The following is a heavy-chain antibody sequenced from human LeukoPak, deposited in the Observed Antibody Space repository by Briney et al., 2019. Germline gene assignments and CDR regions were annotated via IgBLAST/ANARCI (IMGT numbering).Heavy chain of an antibody. J-gene: IGHJ6*02. Sequence: PGGSLRLSCAASGFTFDDYAMHWVRHAPGKGLEWVSGISWNSGSIGYADSVEGRFTISRDNAKNSLYLQMNSLRAEDTALYYCAKDTFSGYYGMDVWGQGTTVTVSS. CDR3: AKDTFSGYYGMDV. CDR1: GFTFDDYA. CDR2: ISWNSGSI. V-gene: IGHV3-9*01. D-gene: IGHD3-10*01.